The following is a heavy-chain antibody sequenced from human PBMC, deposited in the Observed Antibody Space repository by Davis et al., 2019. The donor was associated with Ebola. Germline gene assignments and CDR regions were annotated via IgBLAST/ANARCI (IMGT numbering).Heavy chain of an antibody. CDR2: VSYDGNTK. CDR1: GFNFKTYA. V-gene: IGHV3-30-3*01. D-gene: IGHD6-13*01. CDR3: VRERSWSEWDY. J-gene: IGHJ4*02. Sequence: GESLKISCAASGFNFKTYAMHWVRQAPGKGLEWVAVVSYDGNTKYYADSVKGRFTISRDNSKDTMNLQMNSLRADDTAMYYCVRERSWSEWDYWGQGNLVTVSS.